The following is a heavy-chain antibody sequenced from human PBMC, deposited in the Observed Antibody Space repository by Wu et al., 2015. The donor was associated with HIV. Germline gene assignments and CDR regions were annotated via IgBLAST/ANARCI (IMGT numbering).Heavy chain of an antibody. CDR2: MNTYSGQP. CDR1: GYIFSTYG. D-gene: IGHD6-25*01. J-gene: IGHJ5*02. V-gene: IGHV1-18*01. Sequence: QVQLVQSAPEVKKPGASVKVSCKTSGYIFSTYGVNWVRQAPGQGLEWMGWMNTYSGQPMYARKRPGQSHHDHRQIHDHSLILELRNLRSDDTAVYYCARDPSGLYCSEGTCKFAHFDHWGQGTPVTVSS. CDR3: ARDPSGLYCSEGTCKFAHFDH.